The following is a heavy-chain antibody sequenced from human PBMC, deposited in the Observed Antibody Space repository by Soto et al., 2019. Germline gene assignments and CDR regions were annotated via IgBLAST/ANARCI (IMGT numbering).Heavy chain of an antibody. Sequence: SETLSLTCTVSGGSISSYYWSWIRQPAGKGLEWIGRIYTSGSTNYNPSLKSRVTMSVDTSKNQFSLKLSSVTAADTAVYYCARDREGYYYGSASYSSLWGALRGGTLAYYYYGMEVWGQGTTVTVSS. CDR1: GGSISSYY. CDR3: ARDREGYYYGSASYSSLWGALRGGTLAYYYYGMEV. J-gene: IGHJ6*02. D-gene: IGHD3-10*01. V-gene: IGHV4-4*07. CDR2: IYTSGST.